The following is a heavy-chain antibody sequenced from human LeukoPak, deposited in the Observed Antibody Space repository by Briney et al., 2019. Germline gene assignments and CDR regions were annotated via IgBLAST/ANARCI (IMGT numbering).Heavy chain of an antibody. D-gene: IGHD3-16*01. CDR3: ARGWGYFDY. J-gene: IGHJ4*02. V-gene: IGHV4-59*01. Sequence: SETLSLTCTVSGGSISSYYWSWIRQPPGKGLEWIGYIYYSGSTNYNPSLKSRVTISVDSSKNQFSPKLSSVTAADTAVYYCARGWGYFDYWGQGTLVTVSS. CDR2: IYYSGST. CDR1: GGSISSYY.